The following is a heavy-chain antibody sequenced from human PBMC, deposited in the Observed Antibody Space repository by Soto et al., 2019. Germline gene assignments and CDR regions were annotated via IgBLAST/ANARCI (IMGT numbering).Heavy chain of an antibody. CDR2: IYYSGST. V-gene: IGHV4-30-4*01. CDR1: GGSISSGDYY. Sequence: PSETLSLTCTVSGGSISSGDYYWSWIRQPPGKGLEWIGYIYYSGSTYYNPSLKSRVTISVDTSKNQFSLKLSSVTAADTAVYYCATLTVTTIIPDYWGQGTLVTVSS. D-gene: IGHD4-4*01. CDR3: ATLTVTTIIPDY. J-gene: IGHJ4*02.